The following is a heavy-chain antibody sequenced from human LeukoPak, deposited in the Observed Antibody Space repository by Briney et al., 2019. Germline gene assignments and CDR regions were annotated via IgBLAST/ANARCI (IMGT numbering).Heavy chain of an antibody. CDR2: ISSGSSYI. J-gene: IGHJ4*02. CDR3: AKFDRTATYFDS. Sequence: GGSLRLSCAASGFTFDSYTMNWVRQAPGKGLEWVSSISSGSSYIYYADSVKGRFTISRDNAKNSLYLQMNSLRAEDTAVYYCAKFDRTATYFDSWGQGTLVTISS. V-gene: IGHV3-21*01. D-gene: IGHD2-21*02. CDR1: GFTFDSYT.